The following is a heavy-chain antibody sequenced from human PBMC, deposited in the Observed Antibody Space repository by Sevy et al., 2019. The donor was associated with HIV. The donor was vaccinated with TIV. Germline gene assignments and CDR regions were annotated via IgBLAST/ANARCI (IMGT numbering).Heavy chain of an antibody. CDR3: TKDMVTFGGIIANSPGGFDI. CDR1: GFSFSSYG. D-gene: IGHD3-16*02. J-gene: IGHJ3*02. CDR2: LPYDGSKE. Sequence: GGSLRLSCAASGFSFSSYGMNWVRQAPGKGLECVAFLPYDGSKEDYAASVKGRFTISRDNSKNTLYLQMNSLRAEDTAVYYCTKDMVTFGGIIANSPGGFDIWGQGTMVTVSS. V-gene: IGHV3-30*02.